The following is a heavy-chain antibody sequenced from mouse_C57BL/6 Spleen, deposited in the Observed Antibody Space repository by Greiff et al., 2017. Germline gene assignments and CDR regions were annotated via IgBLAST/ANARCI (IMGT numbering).Heavy chain of an antibody. J-gene: IGHJ3*01. Sequence: QVQLKQSGPGLVQPSPSLSITCTVSGFSLTSYGVHWVRQSPGKGLEWLGVIWRGGSTDYNAAFMSRLGITKANSKSQVFFKMNSLQADDTAIYYCAKGGNGYYIAYWGQGTLVTVSA. CDR2: IWRGGST. CDR3: AKGGNGYYIAY. V-gene: IGHV2-5*01. D-gene: IGHD2-3*01. CDR1: GFSLTSYG.